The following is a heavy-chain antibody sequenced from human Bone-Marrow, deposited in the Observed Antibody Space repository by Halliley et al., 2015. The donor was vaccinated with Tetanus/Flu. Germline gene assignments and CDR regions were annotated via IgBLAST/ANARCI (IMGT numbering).Heavy chain of an antibody. V-gene: IGHV3-33*01. J-gene: IGHJ2*01. CDR1: GFTFGDFA. CDR2: IWNDGTNP. Sequence: SLRLSCATSGFTFGDFAMQWGRQAPGKGLEWVAVIWNDGTNPYYADSVKGRFTISRNKSKRTLHLQMNSRRADDTAMYYCARDAGSPPAWYFDFWGRGSLVSVSS. D-gene: IGHD2-15*01. CDR3: ARDAGSPPAWYFDF.